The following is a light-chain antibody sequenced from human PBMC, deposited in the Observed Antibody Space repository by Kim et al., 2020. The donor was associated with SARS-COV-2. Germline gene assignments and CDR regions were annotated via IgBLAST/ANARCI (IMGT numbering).Light chain of an antibody. CDR3: QSYDDTIVV. J-gene: IGLJ2*01. V-gene: IGLV6-57*03. Sequence: GGTITLTWTRGSGTFASRYVQWYQQRRGSVPTTVIFEDYQRPSGVPDRFSGSVDSSSNSASLTISGLRTEDEGHYYCQSYDDTIVVFGGGTQLTVL. CDR2: EDY. CDR1: SGTFASRY.